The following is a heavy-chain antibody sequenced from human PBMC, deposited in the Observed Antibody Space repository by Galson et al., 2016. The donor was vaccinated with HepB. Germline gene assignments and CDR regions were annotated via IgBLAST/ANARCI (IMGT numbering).Heavy chain of an antibody. CDR2: MTPNSGNT. J-gene: IGHJ4*02. CDR1: GYTFTNYD. V-gene: IGHV1-8*02. Sequence: SVKVSCKASGYTFTNYDFNWVRQAPGQGLEWLGWMTPNSGNTGYAQKFQGRLSLTRDISTSTAYMELSSLTPDDTAVYYFARNRPFTGDFDYWGQGTLVTVSS. CDR3: ARNRPFTGDFDY. D-gene: IGHD7-27*01.